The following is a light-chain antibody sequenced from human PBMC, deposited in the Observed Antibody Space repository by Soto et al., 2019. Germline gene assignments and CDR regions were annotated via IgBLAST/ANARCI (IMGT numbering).Light chain of an antibody. CDR1: QGISSY. V-gene: IGKV1-16*02. J-gene: IGKJ4*01. Sequence: DIQMTQSPSSLSASVGDRVTITCRASQGISSYLAWFQQKPGKAPKSLIYAASNLQSGVPSKFSGSGSGTDFTLTISSLQPEDFATYYCQQYYSYPLTFGGGTKVEI. CDR3: QQYYSYPLT. CDR2: AAS.